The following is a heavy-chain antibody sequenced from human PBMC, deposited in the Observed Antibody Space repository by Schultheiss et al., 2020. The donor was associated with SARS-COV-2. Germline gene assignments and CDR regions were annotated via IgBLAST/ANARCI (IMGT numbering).Heavy chain of an antibody. CDR3: ASELELSAAFDI. Sequence: SVKVSCKASGYTFTSYGISWVRQAPGQGLEWMGGIIPIFGTANYAQKFQGRVTITADESTSTAYMELSSLRSEDTAVYYCASELELSAAFDIWGQGTMVTVSS. CDR2: IIPIFGTA. CDR1: GYTFTSYG. D-gene: IGHD1-7*01. J-gene: IGHJ3*02. V-gene: IGHV1-69*13.